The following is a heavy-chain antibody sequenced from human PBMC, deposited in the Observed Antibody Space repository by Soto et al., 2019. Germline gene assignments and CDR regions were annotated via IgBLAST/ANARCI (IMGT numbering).Heavy chain of an antibody. CDR3: AMFYGDYEDDY. D-gene: IGHD4-17*01. V-gene: IGHV1-69*02. CDR1: GGTFSSYT. CDR2: IIPILGIA. J-gene: IGHJ4*02. Sequence: QVQLVQSGAEVKKPGSSVKVSCKASGGTFSSYTISWVRQAPGQGLEWMGRIIPILGIANCAQKFQGRVTITADKSTSTAYMELRSLRSEDTAVYYCAMFYGDYEDDYWGQGTLVTVSS.